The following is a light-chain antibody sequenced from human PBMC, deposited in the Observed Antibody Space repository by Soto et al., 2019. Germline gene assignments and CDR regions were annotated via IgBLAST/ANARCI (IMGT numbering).Light chain of an antibody. Sequence: EIVLTQSPATLSLSPGERATLSCRASQSVSSYLAWYQQKPGQAPRLLIYDASNRATGIPARFSGSGSGTDFTLTISSLEPEYFAVYYCQQRSNWGGTFGQGTHWRL. V-gene: IGKV3-11*01. J-gene: IGKJ5*01. CDR3: QQRSNWGGT. CDR1: QSVSSY. CDR2: DAS.